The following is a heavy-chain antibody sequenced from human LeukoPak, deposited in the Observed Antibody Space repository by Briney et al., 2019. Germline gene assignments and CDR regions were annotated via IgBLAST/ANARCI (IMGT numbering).Heavy chain of an antibody. CDR3: ARTMVRGVVDY. J-gene: IGHJ4*02. CDR1: GYTFTSYA. Sequence: ASVTVSCTASGYTFTSYAMNWVRQAPGQGLEWMGWINTNTGNPTYAQGFTGRFVFSLDTSVSTAYLQISSLKAEDTAVYYCARTMVRGVVDYWGQGTLVTVSS. D-gene: IGHD3-10*01. CDR2: INTNTGNP. V-gene: IGHV7-4-1*02.